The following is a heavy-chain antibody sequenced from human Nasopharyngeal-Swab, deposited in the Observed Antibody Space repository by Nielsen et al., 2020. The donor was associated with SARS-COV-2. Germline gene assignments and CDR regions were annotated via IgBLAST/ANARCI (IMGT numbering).Heavy chain of an antibody. CDR2: ISGSGGST. V-gene: IGHV3-23*01. Sequence: GGSLRLSCAASGFTFSSYAMSWVRQAPGKGLEWVSAISGSGGSTYYADSVKGRFTISRDNSKNTLYLQMNSLRAEDTAVYYCVKDSYDSSGYSYYYGMDVWGQGTTVTVSS. CDR1: GFTFSSYA. D-gene: IGHD3-22*01. J-gene: IGHJ6*02. CDR3: VKDSYDSSGYSYYYGMDV.